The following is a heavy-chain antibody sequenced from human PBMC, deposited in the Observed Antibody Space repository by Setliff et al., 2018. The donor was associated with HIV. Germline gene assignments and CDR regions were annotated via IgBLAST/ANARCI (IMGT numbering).Heavy chain of an antibody. Sequence: ASVKVSCKASGYIFTNYAMNWVRQAPGQGPEWMGWINTNTGNPTYAQGFTGRFVLSLDTSVSTAYLQITSLKAEDTAVYYCARNYYDVWSLSFGGWFDPWGKGTTVTVSS. V-gene: IGHV7-4-1*02. J-gene: IGHJ6*04. CDR3: ARNYYDVWSLSFGGWFDP. CDR2: INTNTGNP. D-gene: IGHD3-3*01. CDR1: GYIFTNYA.